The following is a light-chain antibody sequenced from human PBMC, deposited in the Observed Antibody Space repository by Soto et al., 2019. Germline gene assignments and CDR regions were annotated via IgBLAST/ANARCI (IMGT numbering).Light chain of an antibody. Sequence: QSALTQPASVSGSPGQSITISCTGTGSDVGGSNYVSWYQQHPGKAPKLMIYDVSNRPLGVSNRFSGSKSGNTASLTISGLQAEDEADYYCCSSTRSSPYVFGTGTKLTVL. V-gene: IGLV2-14*03. CDR2: DVS. CDR1: GSDVGGSNY. J-gene: IGLJ1*01. CDR3: CSSTRSSPYV.